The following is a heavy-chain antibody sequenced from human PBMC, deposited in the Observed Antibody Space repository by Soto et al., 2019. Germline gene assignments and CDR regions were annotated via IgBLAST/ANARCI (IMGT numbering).Heavy chain of an antibody. D-gene: IGHD2-15*01. CDR3: ARSVVVVAAAGNWFDP. V-gene: IGHV4-30-4*01. CDR2: IYYSGST. J-gene: IGHJ5*02. Sequence: PSETLSLTCTISGGSISSGDYYWSWIRQPPGKGLEWIGYIYYSGSTYYNPSLKSRVTISVDTSKNQFSLKLSSVTAADTAVYYCARSVVVVAAAGNWFDPWGQGTLVTVS. CDR1: GGSISSGDYY.